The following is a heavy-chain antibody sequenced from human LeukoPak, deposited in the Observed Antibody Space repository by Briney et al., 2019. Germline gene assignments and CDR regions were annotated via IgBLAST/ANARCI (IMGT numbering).Heavy chain of an antibody. CDR2: INPNSGGT. CDR3: ASTYYDYVWGSYRFYGMDV. V-gene: IGHV1-2*02. CDR1: GYTFTGYY. J-gene: IGHJ6*02. Sequence: ASVKVSCKASGYTFTGYYMHWVRQAPGQGLEWMGWINPNSGGTNYAQKFQGRGTMTSDTSISTAYMELSRLRSDDTAVDYCASTYYDYVWGSYRFYGMDVWGQGTTVTVSS. D-gene: IGHD3-16*02.